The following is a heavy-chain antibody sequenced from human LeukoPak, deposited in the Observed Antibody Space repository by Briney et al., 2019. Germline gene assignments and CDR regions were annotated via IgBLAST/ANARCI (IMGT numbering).Heavy chain of an antibody. J-gene: IGHJ2*01. CDR3: ARGSTYWYFDL. CDR2: IYYSGST. V-gene: IGHV4-59*01. Sequence: SETLSLTCTVSGGSISSYYWSRIRRPPGKGLEWIGYIYYSGSTNYNPSLKSRVTISVDTSKNQFSLKLSSVTAADTAVYYCARGSTYWYFDLWGRGTLVTVSS. CDR1: GGSISSYY.